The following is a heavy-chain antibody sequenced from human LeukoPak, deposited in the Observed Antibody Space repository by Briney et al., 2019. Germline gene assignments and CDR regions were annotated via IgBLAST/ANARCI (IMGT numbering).Heavy chain of an antibody. CDR2: IASGFQT. Sequence: PGGSLRLSCTASRFTLGSHDMHWVRQTTGEGLEWVAAIASGFQTFYAGSVKGRFTVSREDAKNSLYLQMNSLRAGDTAVYYCVREARGYHYTYFDYWGQGTLVTVSS. CDR1: RFTLGSHD. D-gene: IGHD5-18*01. V-gene: IGHV3-13*01. J-gene: IGHJ4*02. CDR3: VREARGYHYTYFDY.